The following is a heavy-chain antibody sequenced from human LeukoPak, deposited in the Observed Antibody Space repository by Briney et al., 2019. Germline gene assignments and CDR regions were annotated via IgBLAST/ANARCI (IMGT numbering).Heavy chain of an antibody. CDR2: IGGSSTYI. J-gene: IGHJ4*02. V-gene: IGHV3-21*01. CDR3: ARDHGDGSGYFFSYFDY. D-gene: IGHD3-22*01. Sequence: GGSLRLSCAASGFTFSSYSMNWVRQAPGKGLEWVSSIGGSSTYIYFTDSVKGRFTISRDNAKSSLYLQMNSLRAEDTAVYYCARDHGDGSGYFFSYFDYWGQGTLVTVSS. CDR1: GFTFSSYS.